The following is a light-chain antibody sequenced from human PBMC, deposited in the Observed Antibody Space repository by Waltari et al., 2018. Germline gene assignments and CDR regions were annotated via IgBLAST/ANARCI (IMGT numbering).Light chain of an antibody. Sequence: IQLTQSPSSLSAYVGDRVTITCRASQGISSHLAWYQPKPGQAPKLRTYGASTLQSGVPSRFSGSGSGTDFTLTISSLQPEDFATYYCQQLNGYPLTFGGGTKVEI. CDR2: GAS. J-gene: IGKJ4*01. V-gene: IGKV1-9*01. CDR3: QQLNGYPLT. CDR1: QGISSH.